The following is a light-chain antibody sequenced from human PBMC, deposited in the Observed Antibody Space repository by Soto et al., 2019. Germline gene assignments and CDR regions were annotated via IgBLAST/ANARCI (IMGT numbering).Light chain of an antibody. Sequence: EIVMTQSPATLSVSPGGRATLSCRASQSVRSNLAWYQQKRGQAPRLLIYGASNRATGIPGRFSGSGSGTEFTLTIRSLQSEDCAVYYCQQYSNWPPLTFGGGTTVEIK. CDR1: QSVRSN. CDR2: GAS. J-gene: IGKJ4*01. V-gene: IGKV3-15*01. CDR3: QQYSNWPPLT.